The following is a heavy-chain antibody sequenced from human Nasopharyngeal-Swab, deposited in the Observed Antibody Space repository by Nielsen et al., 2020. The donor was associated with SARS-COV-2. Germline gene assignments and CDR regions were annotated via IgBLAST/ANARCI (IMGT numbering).Heavy chain of an antibody. CDR2: ISYDGSNK. D-gene: IGHD6-13*01. J-gene: IGHJ4*02. CDR1: GFTFSSYG. Sequence: GGSLRLSCAASGFTFSSYGMHWVSQAPGKGLEWVAVISYDGSNKYYADSVKGRFTISRDNSKNTLYLQMNSLRAEDTAVYYCARDEYSSSWYPDYWGQGTLVTVSS. V-gene: IGHV3-30*03. CDR3: ARDEYSSSWYPDY.